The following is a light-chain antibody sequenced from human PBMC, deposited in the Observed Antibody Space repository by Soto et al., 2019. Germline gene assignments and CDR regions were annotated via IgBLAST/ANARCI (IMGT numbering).Light chain of an antibody. J-gene: IGLJ2*01. CDR3: SSYTSIYVV. CDR1: SSDVGGYNY. V-gene: IGLV2-14*01. CDR2: DVS. Sequence: QSALTQPASVSGSPGQSITISCTGTSSDVGGYNYVSWYQQHPGKAPKLMIYDVSNRPSGVSNRFSGSKSGNTASLTISGLQAEDEADYYCSSYTSIYVVFGGGTKLTV.